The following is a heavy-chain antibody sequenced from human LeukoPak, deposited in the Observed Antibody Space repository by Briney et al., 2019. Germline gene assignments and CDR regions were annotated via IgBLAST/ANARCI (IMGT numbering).Heavy chain of an antibody. CDR1: GGSFSGYY. CDR3: ARGQGTVTTH. D-gene: IGHD4-11*01. Sequence: KPSETLSLTCAVSGGSFSGYYWTWIRQPPGKGLEWIGEINHSGSANYNPSLMSRVTISLDTSKNRFSLNLSSVTAADTAVYYCARGQGTVTTHWGQGTLVTVSS. J-gene: IGHJ4*02. CDR2: INHSGSA. V-gene: IGHV4-34*01.